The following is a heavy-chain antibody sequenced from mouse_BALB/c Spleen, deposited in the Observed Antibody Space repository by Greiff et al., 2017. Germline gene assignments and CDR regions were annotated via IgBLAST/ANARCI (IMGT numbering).Heavy chain of an antibody. CDR1: GYTFTSYW. CDR2: IYPGDGDT. V-gene: IGHV1-87*01. J-gene: IGHJ3*01. Sequence: VQLQQSGAELARPGASVKLSCKASGYTFTSYWMQWVKQRPGQGLEWIGAIYPGDGDTRYTQKFKGKATLTADKSSSTAYMQLSSLASEDSAVYDCARDVAFAYWGQGTLVTVSA. CDR3: ARDVAFAY.